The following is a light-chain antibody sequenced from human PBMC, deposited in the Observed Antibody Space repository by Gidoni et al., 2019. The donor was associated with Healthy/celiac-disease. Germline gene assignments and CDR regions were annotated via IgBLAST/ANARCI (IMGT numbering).Light chain of an antibody. CDR1: QSISSW. CDR3: QQYNSYSWT. CDR2: KAS. J-gene: IGKJ1*01. Sequence: DIQMTQSPSILSASVGDRVTITCRASQSISSWLAWYQQKPGKAPKLLIYKASSLESGVPSRFSGSGSGTEFTLTISSLQPDDCATYYCQQYNSYSWTFGQGTKVEIK. V-gene: IGKV1-5*03.